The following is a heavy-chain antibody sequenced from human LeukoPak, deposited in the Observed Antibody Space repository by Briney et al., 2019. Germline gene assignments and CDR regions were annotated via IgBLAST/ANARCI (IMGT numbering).Heavy chain of an antibody. CDR3: ARQPSTSWYYFDY. D-gene: IGHD6-13*01. Sequence: PSETLSLTCTVSGGSISRSNYYWAWIRQPQGKGLEWIGSIYYSGSTYYNPSLKSRVTISIDTSKNQFSLKPSSVTVAYTAVYFCARQPSTSWYYFDYRGQGTLVTVSS. CDR2: IYYSGST. CDR1: GGSISRSNYY. V-gene: IGHV4-39*01. J-gene: IGHJ4*02.